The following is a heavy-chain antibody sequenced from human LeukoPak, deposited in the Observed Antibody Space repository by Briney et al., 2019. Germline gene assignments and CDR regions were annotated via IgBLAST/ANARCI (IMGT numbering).Heavy chain of an antibody. V-gene: IGHV1-46*01. Sequence: ASVKVSCKASGYTFTDYYVHWVRQAPGQGLEWMGIINTSHGGTSYTHKFQGRVTMTRDMSTSTVYMELSSLRSEDTAVYYCARGASYVSGTYGAFDYWGQGTLVTVSS. D-gene: IGHD3-10*01. CDR3: ARGASYVSGTYGAFDY. CDR1: GYTFTDYY. J-gene: IGHJ4*02. CDR2: INTSHGGT.